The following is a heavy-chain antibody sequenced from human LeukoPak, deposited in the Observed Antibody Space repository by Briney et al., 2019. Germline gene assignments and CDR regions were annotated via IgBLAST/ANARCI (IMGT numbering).Heavy chain of an antibody. CDR1: GFTFSSYS. CDR3: ARLYCSGGSCRRPNWFDP. D-gene: IGHD2-15*01. CDR2: ISSSSSTI. V-gene: IGHV3-48*04. Sequence: GGSLRLSCAAPGFTFSSYSMNWVRQAPGKGLEWVSYISSSSSTIYYADSVKGRFTISRDNAKNSLYLQMNSLRAEDTAVYYCARLYCSGGSCRRPNWFDPWGQGTLVTVSS. J-gene: IGHJ5*02.